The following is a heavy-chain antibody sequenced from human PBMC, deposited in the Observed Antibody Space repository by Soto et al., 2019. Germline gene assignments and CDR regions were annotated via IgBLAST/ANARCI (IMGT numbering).Heavy chain of an antibody. D-gene: IGHD2-2*01. V-gene: IGHV3-23*01. CDR1: GLTFSRYA. J-gene: IGHJ6*02. Sequence: XGSLRLSCAASGLTFSRYAMNWVRQAPGKGLEWVSVISGSGGTRYYADSVKGRFTISRDNSKGILYLQMNSLRADDTAVYYCAKDNYPVVVVPAANGMEVWGQGTTVTVSS. CDR3: AKDNYPVVVVPAANGMEV. CDR2: ISGSGGTR.